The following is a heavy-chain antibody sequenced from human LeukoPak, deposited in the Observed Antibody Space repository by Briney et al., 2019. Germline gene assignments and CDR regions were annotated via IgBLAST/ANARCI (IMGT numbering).Heavy chain of an antibody. CDR2: ISGSGGST. D-gene: IGHD3-22*01. CDR1: GFTFSSYA. CDR3: AKGSLTYYYESSGYYYSDY. V-gene: IGHV3-23*01. J-gene: IGHJ4*02. Sequence: PGGSLRLSCAASGFTFSSYAMSWVRQAPGKGLEWVSAISGSGGSTYYADSVKGRFTISRDNSKNTLYLQMNSLRAEDTAVYYCAKGSLTYYYESSGYYYSDYWGQGTLVTVAS.